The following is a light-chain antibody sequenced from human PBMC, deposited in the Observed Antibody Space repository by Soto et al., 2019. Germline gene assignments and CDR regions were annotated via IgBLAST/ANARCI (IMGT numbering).Light chain of an antibody. CDR3: QSYDSSLSGFYV. CDR1: SSKNGAGYD. CDR2: GKN. J-gene: IGLJ1*01. V-gene: IGLV1-40*01. Sequence: QSVLTQPPSVSGAPGQRVTISCTGSSSKNGAGYDVHWYQQLPGTAPKLLIYGKNNRPSGVPDRFSGSKSGTSASLAITGLQAEDEADYYCQSYDSSLSGFYVFGTGTKVTVL.